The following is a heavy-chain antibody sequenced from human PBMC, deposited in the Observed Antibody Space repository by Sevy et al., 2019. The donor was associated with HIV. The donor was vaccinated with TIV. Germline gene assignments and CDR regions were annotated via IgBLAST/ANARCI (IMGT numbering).Heavy chain of an antibody. CDR1: GFTFSSYE. D-gene: IGHD6-13*01. CDR2: ISSSGSTI. CDR3: ARVGFGDSSSWSHYYYYYGMDV. J-gene: IGHJ6*02. V-gene: IGHV3-48*03. Sequence: GGSLRLSCAASGFTFSSYEMNWVRQAPGKGLEWVSYISSSGSTIYYADSVKGRFTISRDNAKNSLYLQMNSLRAEDTAVYYCARVGFGDSSSWSHYYYYYGMDVWGQGTTVTVSS.